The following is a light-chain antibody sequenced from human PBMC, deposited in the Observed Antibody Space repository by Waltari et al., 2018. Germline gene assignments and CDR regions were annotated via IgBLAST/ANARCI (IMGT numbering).Light chain of an antibody. CDR3: QQDGGAPPLT. Sequence: DIVLTQSPGTPSSSPGVRATMSCRTSQSSTSYSLAWYQQKPGQAPRLLISGATSRATGFPDRCSGSGSCADFTLTISRLEPEDFAVYYGQQDGGAPPLTFGGGTKVEIK. CDR1: QSSTSYS. J-gene: IGKJ4*01. V-gene: IGKV3-20*01. CDR2: GAT.